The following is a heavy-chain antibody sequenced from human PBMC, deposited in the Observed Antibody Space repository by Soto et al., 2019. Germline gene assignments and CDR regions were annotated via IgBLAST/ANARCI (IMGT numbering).Heavy chain of an antibody. Sequence: QVQLVQSGAEVKKPGASVNVSCKASGYTFIVYYMHWVRQAPGQGLEWMGWINPKSGGTMYPQKFQGRVTMTWDTSISTAYMALTRLRSDDPAVYYCARDLAKGGGSAGFDYWGQGTLVTVSS. V-gene: IGHV1-2*02. CDR3: ARDLAKGGGSAGFDY. CDR2: INPKSGGT. J-gene: IGHJ4*02. CDR1: GYTFIVYY. D-gene: IGHD1-26*01.